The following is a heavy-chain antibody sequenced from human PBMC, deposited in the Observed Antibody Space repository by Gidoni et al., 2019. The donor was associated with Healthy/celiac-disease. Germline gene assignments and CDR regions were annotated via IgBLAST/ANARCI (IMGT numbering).Heavy chain of an antibody. V-gene: IGHV3-23*01. J-gene: IGHJ6*02. Sequence: EVQLLESGGGLVQPGGSLRLSCAASGFTFSSYPMSWVRQAPGKGLEWVSAISGSGGSTYYADSVKGRFTISRDNSKNTLYLQMNSLRAEDTAVYYCAKLNCSGGSCTIYYYYYGMDVWGQGTTVTVSX. CDR3: AKLNCSGGSCTIYYYYYGMDV. CDR1: GFTFSSYP. CDR2: ISGSGGST. D-gene: IGHD2-15*01.